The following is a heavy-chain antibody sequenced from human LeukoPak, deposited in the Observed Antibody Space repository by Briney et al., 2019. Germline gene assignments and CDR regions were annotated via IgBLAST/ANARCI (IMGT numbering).Heavy chain of an antibody. CDR2: IYYSGNT. V-gene: IGHV4-59*12. J-gene: IGHJ4*02. D-gene: IGHD1-26*01. CDR3: ARGSGGSYTFDY. CDR1: GGSISSYY. Sequence: PSETLSLTCSVSGGSISSYYWSWIRQPPGKGLEWIGYIYYSGNTKYNPSLKSRVTILVDTSKNQFSLKLSSVTAADTAVYYCARGSGGSYTFDYWGQGTLVTVSS.